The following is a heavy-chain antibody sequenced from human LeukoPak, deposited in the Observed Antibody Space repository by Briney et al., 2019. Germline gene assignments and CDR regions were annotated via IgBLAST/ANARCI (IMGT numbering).Heavy chain of an antibody. D-gene: IGHD3-10*01. J-gene: IGHJ4*02. CDR3: ARLGGNWNSPGRDY. CDR2: ISYTGTT. V-gene: IGHV4-59*08. Sequence: SETLSLTCSVSGGSINGYSWTWIRQPPGVRLEWVGHISYTGTTNYNPSLTTRVAISVDTSKNQFSLKLTSVTAADTGMYFCARLGGNWNSPGRDYWGQGTLVTVSS. CDR1: GGSINGYS.